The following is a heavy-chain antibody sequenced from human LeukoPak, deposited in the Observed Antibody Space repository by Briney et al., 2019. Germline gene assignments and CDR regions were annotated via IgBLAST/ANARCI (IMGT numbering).Heavy chain of an antibody. J-gene: IGHJ4*02. Sequence: ASVKVSCKASGYTFTSYYMHWVRQAPGQGLEWMGWINPNSGGTNYAQEFQGWVTMTRDTSISTAYMELSRLRSDDTAVYYCARDRTKRFTYYDYVWGSYRYEEYYFDYWGQGTLVTVSS. D-gene: IGHD3-16*02. CDR2: INPNSGGT. CDR1: GYTFTSYY. CDR3: ARDRTKRFTYYDYVWGSYRYEEYYFDY. V-gene: IGHV1-2*04.